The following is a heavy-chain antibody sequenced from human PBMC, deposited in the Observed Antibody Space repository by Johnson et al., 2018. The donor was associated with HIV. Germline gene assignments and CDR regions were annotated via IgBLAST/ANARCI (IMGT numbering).Heavy chain of an antibody. CDR3: AREGGNNWNDIAFDI. CDR2: ISGSGGST. D-gene: IGHD1-1*01. CDR1: GFIFSSYG. Sequence: VQLVESGGGVVQRGGSLRLACAASGFIFSSYGMHWVRQAPGKGLEWVSAISGSGGSTYYADSVKGRFTISRDNSKNTLYLQMNSLRAEDTAVYYCAREGGNNWNDIAFDIWGQGTMVTVSS. V-gene: IGHV3-23*04. J-gene: IGHJ3*02.